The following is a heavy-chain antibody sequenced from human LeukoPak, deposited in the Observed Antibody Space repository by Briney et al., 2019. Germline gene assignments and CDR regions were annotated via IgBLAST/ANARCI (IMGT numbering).Heavy chain of an antibody. D-gene: IGHD3-3*01. J-gene: IGHJ3*02. CDR1: GFTFSSYA. V-gene: IGHV3-30-3*01. CDR3: ARAPTYDFGSGYYAFDI. CDR2: ISYDGSNK. Sequence: GRSLRLSCAASGFTFSSYAMHWVRQAPGKGLEWVAVISYDGSNKYYADSVKGRFTISRDNSKNTLYLQMNSLRAEDTAVYYCARAPTYDFGSGYYAFDIWGQGTMVTVSS.